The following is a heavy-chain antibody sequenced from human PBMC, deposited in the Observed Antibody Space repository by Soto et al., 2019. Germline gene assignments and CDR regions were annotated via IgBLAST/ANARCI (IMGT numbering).Heavy chain of an antibody. CDR3: ARGGATLFGVIDS. D-gene: IGHD3-3*01. Sequence: ASVKVSCKASGYSFFSYYIHWVRQAPGQGLEWMGRFLASGGNTDYAQRFRGRNSMTRDTSTTNTVSLELTSLTSDDTAVYYCARGGATLFGVIDSWGQGTRVTVSS. CDR2: FLASGGNT. V-gene: IGHV1-46*01. CDR1: GYSFFSYY. J-gene: IGHJ4*02.